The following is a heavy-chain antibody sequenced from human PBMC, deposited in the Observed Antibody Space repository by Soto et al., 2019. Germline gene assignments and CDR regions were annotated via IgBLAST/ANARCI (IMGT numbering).Heavy chain of an antibody. Sequence: QVQLQESGPGLVKPSGTLSLTCAVSGGSISSSNWWSWVRQPPGKGLEWIGEIYHSGSTNYHPSPMSRVTLSVDKAKNQFSLKLSSVTAADTAVYYCARALWFGELWAGFDPWGQGTLVTVSS. V-gene: IGHV4-4*02. CDR1: GGSISSSNW. CDR2: IYHSGST. CDR3: ARALWFGELWAGFDP. D-gene: IGHD3-10*01. J-gene: IGHJ5*02.